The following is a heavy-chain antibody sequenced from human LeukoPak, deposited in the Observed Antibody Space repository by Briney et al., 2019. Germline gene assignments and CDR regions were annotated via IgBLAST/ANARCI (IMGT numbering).Heavy chain of an antibody. CDR1: GFTFSSYA. J-gene: IGHJ4*02. CDR2: ISGSGGST. CDR3: AKVMRCSSSWCYFDY. V-gene: IGHV3-23*01. D-gene: IGHD6-13*01. Sequence: GGSLRLSCAASGFTFSSYAMSWVRQAPGKGLEWVSAISGSGGSTYYADSVKGRFTISRDNSKNTLYLQMNSLRAEDTAVYYCAKVMRCSSSWCYFDYWGQGTLVTVSS.